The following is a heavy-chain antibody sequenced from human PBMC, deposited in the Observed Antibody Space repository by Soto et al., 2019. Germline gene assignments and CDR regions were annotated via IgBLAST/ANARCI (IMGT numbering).Heavy chain of an antibody. Sequence: GGSLRLSCSASGFTFSSYAMHWVRQAPGKGLEYVSAISSNGGSTYYADPVKGRFTISRDNSKNTLYLQMSSLRAEDTAVYYCVKTVGYCSGGSCPPNYFDYWGQGTLVTVSS. V-gene: IGHV3-64D*08. J-gene: IGHJ4*02. CDR3: VKTVGYCSGGSCPPNYFDY. D-gene: IGHD2-15*01. CDR2: ISSNGGST. CDR1: GFTFSSYA.